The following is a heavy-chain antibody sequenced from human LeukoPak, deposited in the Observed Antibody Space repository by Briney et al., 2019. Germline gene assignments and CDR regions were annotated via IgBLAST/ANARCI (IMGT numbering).Heavy chain of an antibody. D-gene: IGHD3-22*01. CDR2: INPNSGGT. J-gene: IGHJ3*02. CDR1: GYTFTGYY. V-gene: IGHV1-2*02. CDR3: ARDDYDSSGYYYEKDAYDI. Sequence: ASVKLFCKASGYTFTGYYLHWARQAPGQGLEWMGWINPNSGGTNYAQKFQRRDTMTRDTSISTAYMELSRLRSDDTAVYYCARDDYDSSGYYYEKDAYDIWGQGTMVTVSS.